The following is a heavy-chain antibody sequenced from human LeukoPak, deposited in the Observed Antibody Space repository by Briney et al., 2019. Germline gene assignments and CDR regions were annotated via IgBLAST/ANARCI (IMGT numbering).Heavy chain of an antibody. CDR3: AKSLIAVAGVGGFDY. Sequence: GGSLRLSCAASGLTFSGYGVSWVRQAPGKGLEWVSTMRASGGRTYYADSVKGRFTISRDNSKNTLYLQINSLSAEDTAIYYCAKSLIAVAGVGGFDYWGQGTLVTVSS. D-gene: IGHD6-19*01. CDR2: MRASGGRT. V-gene: IGHV3-23*01. CDR1: GLTFSGYG. J-gene: IGHJ4*02.